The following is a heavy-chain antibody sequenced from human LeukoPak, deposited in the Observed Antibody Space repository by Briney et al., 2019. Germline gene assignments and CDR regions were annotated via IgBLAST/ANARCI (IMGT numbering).Heavy chain of an antibody. V-gene: IGHV3-7*01. D-gene: IGHD3-3*01. Sequence: GGSLRLSCAASGFTFSSYWMSWVRQAPGKGLEWVANIKQDGSEKYYVDSVKGRFTISRDNAKNSLYLQMNSLRAEDTAVYYCARGPLFKRAYYFDHWGQGTLVTVSS. CDR2: IKQDGSEK. CDR3: ARGPLFKRAYYFDH. CDR1: GFTFSSYW. J-gene: IGHJ4*02.